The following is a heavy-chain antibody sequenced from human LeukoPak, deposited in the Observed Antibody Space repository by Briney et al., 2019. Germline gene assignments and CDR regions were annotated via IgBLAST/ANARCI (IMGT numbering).Heavy chain of an antibody. V-gene: IGHV5-51*01. CDR3: AGRSSSWYGDLNWFDP. D-gene: IGHD6-13*01. CDR1: GYSFTNYW. J-gene: IGHJ5*02. Sequence: GESLKISCKGSGYSFTNYWIGWVRPMPGKGLGWVWIIYPDDSDTRYSPSFQGQVTISADKSISTAYLQWSSLKAADTAMYYCAGRSSSWYGDLNWFDPWGQGTLVTVSS. CDR2: IYPDDSDT.